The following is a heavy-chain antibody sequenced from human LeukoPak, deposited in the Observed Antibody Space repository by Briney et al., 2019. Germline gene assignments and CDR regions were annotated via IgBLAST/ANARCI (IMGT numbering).Heavy chain of an antibody. CDR2: IYYSGST. J-gene: IGHJ4*02. D-gene: IGHD3-22*01. CDR1: GDSIASTIYY. CDR3: ARQLAYYYDSSGYYHQGTFDY. V-gene: IGHV4-39*01. Sequence: SETLSLTCSVSGDSIASTIYYWGWIRQPPGKGLEWIGNIYYSGSTYYTPSLKSRVIISIDTSKNQFSLKLSSVTAADTAVYYCARQLAYYYDSSGYYHQGTFDYWGQGTLVTVSS.